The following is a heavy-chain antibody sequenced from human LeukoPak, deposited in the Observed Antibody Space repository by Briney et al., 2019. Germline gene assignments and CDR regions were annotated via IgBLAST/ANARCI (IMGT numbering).Heavy chain of an antibody. V-gene: IGHV1-69*04. D-gene: IGHD5-12*01. J-gene: IGHJ3*01. Sequence: GASVKVSCKASGGNFKSFVFSWVRQAPGQGPEWMGRIIPMIKKTNSAEKFRGRVAISADMSTTTVYMELSSLTSEDTAIYYCAGDGGADASGYDVWGQGTSVIVSS. CDR1: GGNFKSFV. CDR2: IIPMIKKT. CDR3: AGDGGADASGYDV.